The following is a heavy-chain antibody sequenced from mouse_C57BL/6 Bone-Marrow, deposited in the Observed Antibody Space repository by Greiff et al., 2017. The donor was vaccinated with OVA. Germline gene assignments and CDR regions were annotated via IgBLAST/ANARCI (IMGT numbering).Heavy chain of an antibody. CDR1: GFTFSDYY. V-gene: IGHV5-12*01. J-gene: IGHJ3*01. CDR3: ARRGSTWFAY. Sequence: EVQLVESGGGLVQPGGSLKLSCAASGFTFSDYYMYWVRQTPEKRLEWVAYISNGGGSTYYPDTVKGRFTISRDNAKNTLYLQMSRLKSEDTAMYYCARRGSTWFAYWGQGTLVTVSA. CDR2: ISNGGGST. D-gene: IGHD5-1*01.